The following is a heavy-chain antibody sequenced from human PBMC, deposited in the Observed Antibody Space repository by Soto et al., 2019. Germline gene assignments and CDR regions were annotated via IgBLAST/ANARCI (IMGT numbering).Heavy chain of an antibody. CDR1: GGSISSSSYY. J-gene: IGHJ5*02. D-gene: IGHD1-26*01. CDR2: IYYSGCT. V-gene: IGHV4-39*01. Sequence: SETLSLTCTVSGGSISSSSYYWGWIRQPPGKGLEWIGSIYYSGCTYYNPSLKSRVTISVDTSKNQFSLKLSSVTAADTAVYYCARPYSGSYFTWGQGTLVTVSS. CDR3: ARPYSGSYFT.